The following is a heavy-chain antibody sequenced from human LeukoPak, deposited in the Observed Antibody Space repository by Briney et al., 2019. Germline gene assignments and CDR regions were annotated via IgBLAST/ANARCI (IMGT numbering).Heavy chain of an antibody. J-gene: IGHJ1*01. D-gene: IGHD3-22*01. CDR3: AKDRVWSSGYLFQH. V-gene: IGHV3-30*02. CDR1: GFTFSSYG. Sequence: GGSLRLSCAASGFTFSSYGMHWVRQAPGKGLEWVAFIRYDGSNKYYADSVKGRFAISRDNSKNTLYLQMNSLRAEDTAVYYCAKDRVWSSGYLFQHWGQGTLVTVSS. CDR2: IRYDGSNK.